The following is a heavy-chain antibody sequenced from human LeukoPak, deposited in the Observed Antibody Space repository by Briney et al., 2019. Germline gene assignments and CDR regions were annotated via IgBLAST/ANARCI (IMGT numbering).Heavy chain of an antibody. CDR2: INHSGST. V-gene: IGHV4-34*01. CDR3: AKIPQRYSGSYRGAFDI. CDR1: GGSFSGYY. Sequence: SETLSLTCAVYGGSFSGYYWSWIRQPPGKGLEWIGEINHSGSTNYNPSLKSRVTISVDTSKNQFSLKLSSVTAADTAVYYCAKIPQRYSGSYRGAFDIWGQGTMVTVSS. J-gene: IGHJ3*02. D-gene: IGHD1-26*01.